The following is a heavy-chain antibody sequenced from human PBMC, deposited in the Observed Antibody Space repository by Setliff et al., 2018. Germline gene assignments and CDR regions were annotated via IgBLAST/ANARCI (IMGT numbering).Heavy chain of an antibody. J-gene: IGHJ3*02. CDR1: GFTFSDYY. V-gene: IGHV3-11*04. CDR2: ISSSGSTI. Sequence: AGGSLRLSCAASGFTFSDYYMSWIRQAPGKGLEWVSYISSSGSTIYYADSVKGRFTISRDNAKNSLYLQLNSLGAEDTAVYYCARSPANGGHDAFDIWGQGTMVTVSS. CDR3: ARSPANGGHDAFDI. D-gene: IGHD6-25*01.